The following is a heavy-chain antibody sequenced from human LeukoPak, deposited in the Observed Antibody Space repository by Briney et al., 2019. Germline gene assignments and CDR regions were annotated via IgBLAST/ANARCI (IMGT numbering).Heavy chain of an antibody. J-gene: IGHJ4*02. CDR2: INQSGST. CDR1: GASFSDYY. V-gene: IGHV4-34*01. D-gene: IGHD5-12*01. Sequence: SETLSLTCAVYGASFSDYYWSWIRQPSGKGLEWIGEINQSGSTTYNPSLKSRVTLSIDTSKNQFSLKLNSVTAADTAVYYCARLQTYSGYEDFDYWGQGTLVTVSS. CDR3: ARLQTYSGYEDFDY.